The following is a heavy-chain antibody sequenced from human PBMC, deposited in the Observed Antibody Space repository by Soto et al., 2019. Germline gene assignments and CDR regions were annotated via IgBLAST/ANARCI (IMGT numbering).Heavy chain of an antibody. D-gene: IGHD4-4*01. J-gene: IGHJ6*03. Sequence: ASVKVSCKASGYTFTSYYMHWVRQAPGQGLEWMGRINRYSGNTHYSQKFQGKVTMTTDTSTSTAYMELRNLRSDDTAVYYFAKADSNYAGRFSYYYMDVWGTGTMVTVSS. CDR2: INRYSGNT. CDR3: AKADSNYAGRFSYYYMDV. V-gene: IGHV1-18*04. CDR1: GYTFTSYY.